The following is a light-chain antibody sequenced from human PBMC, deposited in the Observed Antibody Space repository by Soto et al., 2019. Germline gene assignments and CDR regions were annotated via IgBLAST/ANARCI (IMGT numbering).Light chain of an antibody. CDR3: QQYSNYWT. CDR2: KAS. Sequence: DIQMTQSPSTLSASVGDRVTITCRASQSISSWLAWYQQKPGKAPKLLIYKASTLESGVPSRFSGSGSGTEFTITISSLQPYDFATYYCQQYSNYWTFGQGTKVEIK. J-gene: IGKJ1*01. V-gene: IGKV1-5*03. CDR1: QSISSW.